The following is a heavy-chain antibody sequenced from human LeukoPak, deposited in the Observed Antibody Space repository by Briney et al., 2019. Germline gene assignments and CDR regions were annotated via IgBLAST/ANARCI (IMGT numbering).Heavy chain of an antibody. Sequence: GGSLRLSCAASGFTFSSYAMHWVRQAPGKGLEYVSAISSNGGSTYYANSVKGRFTISRDNSKNTLYLQMGSLRAEDMAVYYCARDLTQLALFDYWGQGTLVTVSS. D-gene: IGHD6-13*01. CDR1: GFTFSSYA. V-gene: IGHV3-64*01. CDR3: ARDLTQLALFDY. J-gene: IGHJ4*02. CDR2: ISSNGGST.